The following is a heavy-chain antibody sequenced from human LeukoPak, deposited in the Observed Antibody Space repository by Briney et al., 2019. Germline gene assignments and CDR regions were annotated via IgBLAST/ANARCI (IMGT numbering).Heavy chain of an antibody. CDR1: GGSISSNTYY. CDR2: FFYSRSS. D-gene: IGHD2-15*01. CDR3: ARHIVVVVAATPTGIDWFDP. J-gene: IGHJ5*02. V-gene: IGHV4-39*01. Sequence: SETLSLTCTVSGGSISSNTYYWGWLRQPPGEGLEWTRSFFYSRSSYSNSSLSSRATISVNTSNKQFFQMMSSMTDADTACYYCARHIVVVVAATPTGIDWFDPWGQGTLVTVSS.